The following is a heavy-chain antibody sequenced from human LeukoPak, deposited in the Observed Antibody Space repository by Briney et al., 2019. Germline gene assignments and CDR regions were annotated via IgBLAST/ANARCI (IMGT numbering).Heavy chain of an antibody. V-gene: IGHV3-23*01. J-gene: IGHJ4*02. Sequence: PGGSLRLSCAASGFTFSSYAMSWVRQAPGKGLEWVSAISGSGGSTYYADSVKGRFTISRDNSKNTLYLQMSSLTAEDTALYYCAKDMSGSSWYYFDTWGQGTLVTVSS. D-gene: IGHD6-13*01. CDR3: AKDMSGSSWYYFDT. CDR2: ISGSGGST. CDR1: GFTFSSYA.